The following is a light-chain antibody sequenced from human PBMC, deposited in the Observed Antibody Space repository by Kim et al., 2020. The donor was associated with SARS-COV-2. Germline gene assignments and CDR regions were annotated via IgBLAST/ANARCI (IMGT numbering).Light chain of an antibody. J-gene: IGLJ1*01. Sequence: QSALTQPASVSGSPGQSITISCTGTSSDVGSYNLVSWYQQHPGKAPKLMIYEGSKRPSGVSNRFSGSKSGNTASLTISGLQAEDEADYYCCSCAGSSTYVFGTGTKV. CDR1: SSDVGSYNL. V-gene: IGLV2-23*01. CDR3: CSCAGSSTYV. CDR2: EGS.